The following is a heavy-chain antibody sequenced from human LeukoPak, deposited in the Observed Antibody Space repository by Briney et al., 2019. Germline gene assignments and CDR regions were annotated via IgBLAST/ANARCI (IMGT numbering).Heavy chain of an antibody. J-gene: IGHJ4*02. D-gene: IGHD6-13*01. Sequence: GESLKISCKGSGYSFTSYWIGWVRQMPGKGLEWMGIVYPGDSNTRYSPSFQGQVTISADKSITTAYLQWSSLKASDTAMYYCARVRYSSNWPDYFDCWGQRTLVTVSS. CDR2: VYPGDSNT. CDR3: ARVRYSSNWPDYFDC. V-gene: IGHV5-51*01. CDR1: GYSFTSYW.